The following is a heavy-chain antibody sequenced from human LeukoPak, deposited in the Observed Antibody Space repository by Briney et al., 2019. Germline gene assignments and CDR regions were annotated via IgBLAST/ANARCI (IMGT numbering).Heavy chain of an antibody. CDR2: ISSSGSII. V-gene: IGHV3-48*03. CDR1: GFTFRSCE. D-gene: IGHD3-22*01. Sequence: PGGSLRLSCAASGFTFRSCELSWVRQAPAKGLEWVSYISSSGSIIYYADSVKGRFTISRDSAKNSLYLQMNSLRAEDTALYYCARIDTYYYDSSGYYSAFDIWGQGTIVTVSS. J-gene: IGHJ3*02. CDR3: ARIDTYYYDSSGYYSAFDI.